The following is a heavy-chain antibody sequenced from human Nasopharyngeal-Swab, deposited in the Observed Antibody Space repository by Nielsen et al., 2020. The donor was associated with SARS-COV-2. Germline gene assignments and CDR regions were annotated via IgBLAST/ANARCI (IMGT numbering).Heavy chain of an antibody. V-gene: IGHV4-39*01. D-gene: IGHD4-17*01. CDR3: ARVVNSYGKHFDY. CDR2: IYYSGST. Sequence: SETLSLTCTVSGGSISSSSYYWGWIRQPPGKGLEWIGSIYYSGSTYYNPSLKSRVTISVDTSKNQFSLKLSSVTAADTAVYYCARVVNSYGKHFDYWGQGTLVTVSS. J-gene: IGHJ4*02. CDR1: GGSISSSSYY.